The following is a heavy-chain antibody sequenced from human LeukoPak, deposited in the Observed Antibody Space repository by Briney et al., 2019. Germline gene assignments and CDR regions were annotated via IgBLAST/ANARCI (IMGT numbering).Heavy chain of an antibody. CDR1: GASISSHY. CDR3: ARGGGSKRSFDY. Sequence: SETLSLICSVSGASISSHYWSWIRQPPGKGLEWIGHIYYTGSTTYNPSLRSRVTMSVDTSKNQFSLKLSSVTAADTAVYYCARGGGSKRSFDYWGQGTLVTVSS. D-gene: IGHD2-15*01. J-gene: IGHJ4*02. V-gene: IGHV4-59*11. CDR2: IYYTGST.